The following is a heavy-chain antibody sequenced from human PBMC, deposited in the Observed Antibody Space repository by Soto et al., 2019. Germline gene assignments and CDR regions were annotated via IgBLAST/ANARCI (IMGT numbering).Heavy chain of an antibody. J-gene: IGHJ4*02. V-gene: IGHV3-30*03. CDR2: ISYDGSNK. CDR3: ARDHLNYYDSSGYCDY. D-gene: IGHD3-22*01. CDR1: VVTFRSYG. Sequence: LRLSCADSVVTFRSYGMHWVRQAPGKGLEWVAVISYDGSNKYYVGSVKGRFTISRDNAKNSLYLQMNSLRAEDTAVYYCARDHLNYYDSSGYCDYWGQGTLVTVSS.